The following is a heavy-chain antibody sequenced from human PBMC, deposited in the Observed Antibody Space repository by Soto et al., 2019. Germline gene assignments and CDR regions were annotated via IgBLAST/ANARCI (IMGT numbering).Heavy chain of an antibody. CDR2: ISYDGSNK. J-gene: IGHJ3*02. CDR3: AKDYSSYGNDAFDI. V-gene: IGHV3-30*18. CDR1: GFTFSSYG. Sequence: GGSLRLSCAASGFTFSSYGMHWVRQAPGKGLEWVAVISYDGSNKYYADSVKGRFTISRDNSKNTLYLQMNSLRAEDTAVYYCAKDYSSYGNDAFDIWGQGTMVTVSS. D-gene: IGHD6-6*01.